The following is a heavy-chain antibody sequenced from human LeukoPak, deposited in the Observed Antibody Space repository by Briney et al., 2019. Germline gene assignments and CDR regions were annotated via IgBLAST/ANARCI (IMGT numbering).Heavy chain of an antibody. Sequence: GGSLRLSCAASGFTFSSYWMSWVRQAPGKGLEWAANIKQDGSEKYYVDSVKGRFTISRDNAKNSLYLQMNSLRAEDTAVYYCARAGGLVSSSWNHWGQGTLVTVSS. D-gene: IGHD6-13*01. CDR2: IKQDGSEK. J-gene: IGHJ5*02. CDR3: ARAGGLVSSSWNH. V-gene: IGHV3-7*01. CDR1: GFTFSSYW.